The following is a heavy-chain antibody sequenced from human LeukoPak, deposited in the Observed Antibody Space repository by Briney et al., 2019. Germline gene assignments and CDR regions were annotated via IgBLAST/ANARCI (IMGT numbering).Heavy chain of an antibody. CDR3: ARPLGSGYYPFDY. Sequence: SETLSLTCTVSGGSISSYYWSWIRQPPGKGLGWIGYIYYSGSTNYNPSLESRVTISVDTSKNQFSLKLSSVTAADTAVYYCARPLGSGYYPFDYWGQGTLVTVPS. D-gene: IGHD3-22*01. V-gene: IGHV4-59*13. CDR2: IYYSGST. CDR1: GGSISSYY. J-gene: IGHJ4*02.